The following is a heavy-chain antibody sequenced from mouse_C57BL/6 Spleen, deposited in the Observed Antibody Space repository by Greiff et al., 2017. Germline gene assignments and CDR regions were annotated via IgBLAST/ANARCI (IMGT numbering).Heavy chain of an antibody. V-gene: IGHV1-55*01. CDR3: ATPGSSYGNFDV. J-gene: IGHJ1*03. Sequence: QVQLQQPGAELVKPGASVNMSCKASGYTFTSYWITWVKQRPGQGLEWIGDIYPGSGSTNYNEKFKSKATLTVDTSSSTAYMQLSSLTSEDTAVYYCATPGSSYGNFDVWGTGTTVTVSS. CDR2: IYPGSGST. CDR1: GYTFTSYW. D-gene: IGHD1-1*01.